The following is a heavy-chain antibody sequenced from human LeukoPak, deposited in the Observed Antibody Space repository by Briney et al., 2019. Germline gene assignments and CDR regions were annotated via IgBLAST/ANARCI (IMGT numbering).Heavy chain of an antibody. D-gene: IGHD3-22*01. CDR3: ARDQANYYDSSGYYSYAFDI. V-gene: IGHV3-7*01. CDR2: IKQDGSEK. J-gene: IGHJ3*02. CDR1: GFNFNTYW. Sequence: GGSLRLSCAASGFNFNTYWMSWVRQAPGKGLEWVANIKQDGSEKFYVDSMKGRFTISRDNAKNSLYLQMNSLRAEDTAVYYCARDQANYYDSSGYYSYAFDIWGQGTMVTVSS.